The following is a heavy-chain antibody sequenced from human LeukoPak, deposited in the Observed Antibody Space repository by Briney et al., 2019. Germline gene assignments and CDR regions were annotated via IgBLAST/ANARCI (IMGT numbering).Heavy chain of an antibody. J-gene: IGHJ5*01. CDR2: ISGSGHNK. D-gene: IGHD5-18*01. Sequence: GGSLRLSCAASGXTFSNYAMSWVRQAPGKGLECVSAISGSGHNKYHADSVKGRFTISRDNSKNTLYLQMNSLRAEDTAVYYCARGYSYCFDFWGQGTLVTVSS. CDR3: ARGYSYCFDF. CDR1: GXTFSNYA. V-gene: IGHV3-23*01.